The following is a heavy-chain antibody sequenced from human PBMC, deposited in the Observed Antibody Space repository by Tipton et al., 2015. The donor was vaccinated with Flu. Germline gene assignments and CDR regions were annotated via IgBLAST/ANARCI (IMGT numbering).Heavy chain of an antibody. D-gene: IGHD6-13*01. V-gene: IGHV3-53*01. Sequence: SLRLSCAASGLTVSSNYMSWVRQAPGKGLEWVSVIYSDDSTYYADSVKGRFTVSRDNSKNTVYLQMNSLRVEDTAVYYCARGPKKGSSWYFDYWGQGTLVTVSS. J-gene: IGHJ4*02. CDR2: IYSDDST. CDR1: GLTVSSNY. CDR3: ARGPKKGSSWYFDY.